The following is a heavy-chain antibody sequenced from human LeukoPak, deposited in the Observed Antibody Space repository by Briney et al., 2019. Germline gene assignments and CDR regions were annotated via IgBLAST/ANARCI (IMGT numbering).Heavy chain of an antibody. D-gene: IGHD3-10*01. CDR1: GFTFSSYA. Sequence: PGGSLRLSCSASGFTFSSYAMHWVRQAPGKGLEYVSAISSNGGSTYYADSVKGRFTISRDNSKNTLYLQMCSLRAEDTAVYYCVKSLWFGEFPLDYWGQGTLVTVSS. V-gene: IGHV3-64D*06. CDR3: VKSLWFGEFPLDY. CDR2: ISSNGGST. J-gene: IGHJ4*02.